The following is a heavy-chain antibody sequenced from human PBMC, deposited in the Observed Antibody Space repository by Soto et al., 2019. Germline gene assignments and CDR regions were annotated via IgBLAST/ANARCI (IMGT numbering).Heavy chain of an antibody. CDR1: GDTIMNDY. CDR2: IYYSGST. Sequence: SETLSVPSSVSGDTIMNDYGHRIRQPPGKRLEWIGYIYYSGSTNYNPSLKSRVTISVDTSKNQFSLKLSSVTAADTAVYYCARGIYSGYHRGDYGMDVWGQGTTVTVSS. J-gene: IGHJ6*02. V-gene: IGHV4-59*01. D-gene: IGHD5-12*01. CDR3: ARGIYSGYHRGDYGMDV.